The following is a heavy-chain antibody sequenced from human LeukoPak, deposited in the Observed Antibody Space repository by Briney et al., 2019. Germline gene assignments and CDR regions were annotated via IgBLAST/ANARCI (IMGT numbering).Heavy chain of an antibody. D-gene: IGHD3-10*01. CDR2: ISSSSSYI. V-gene: IGHV3-21*01. CDR3: AGVAGSDAFDI. Sequence: GGSLRLSCAASGFTFSSYSMNWVRQAPGKGLEWVSSISSSSSYIYYADSVRGRFTISRDNAKNSLYLQMNSLRAEDTAVYYCAGVAGSDAFDIWGQGTMVTASS. J-gene: IGHJ3*02. CDR1: GFTFSSYS.